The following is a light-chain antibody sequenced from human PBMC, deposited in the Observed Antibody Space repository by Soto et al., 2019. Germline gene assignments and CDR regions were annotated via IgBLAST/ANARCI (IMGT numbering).Light chain of an antibody. CDR2: SSN. V-gene: IGLV1-44*01. J-gene: IGLJ2*01. CDR1: SSNIGSNS. CDR3: AAWDDSLNGVV. Sequence: QSVLTQPPSASGTPGQRVTISCSGSSSNIGSNSVNWYQQLPGTAPKLLMYSSNQRPSGVPDRFSGSKSGTSASLAIIGLQSEEEAVYYCAAWDDSLNGVVFGGGTRLTV.